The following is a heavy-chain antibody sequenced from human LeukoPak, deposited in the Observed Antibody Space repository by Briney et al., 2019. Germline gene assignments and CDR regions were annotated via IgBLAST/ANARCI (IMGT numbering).Heavy chain of an antibody. CDR3: ARSWLVYYWYYGMDV. CDR2: IYHTGST. D-gene: IGHD5/OR15-5a*01. V-gene: IGHV4-39*01. J-gene: IGHJ6*02. CDR1: GGSIRSSIYY. Sequence: PSETLSLTCTVSGGSIRSSIYYWGWIRQPPGKGLEWVGSIYHTGSTYYNPSLKSRVTISVDTSKNQFSLRLSSVTAADTAVYYCARSWLVYYWYYGMDVWGQGTTVTVSS.